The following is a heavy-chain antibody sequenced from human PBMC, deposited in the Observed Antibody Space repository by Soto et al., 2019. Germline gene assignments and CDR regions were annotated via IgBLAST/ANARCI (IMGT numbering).Heavy chain of an antibody. CDR2: IIPIFGTA. CDR3: ARGAAPSRASSGYYPR. CDR1: GGTFSSYA. J-gene: IGHJ4*02. V-gene: IGHV1-69*05. D-gene: IGHD3-22*01. Sequence: QVQLVQSGAEVKKPGSSVKVSCKASGGTFSSYAISWVRQAPGQGLEWMGGIIPIFGTANYAQKFQGRVTRTXXEXTXXADVELSSLRSEDTAVYYCARGAAPSRASSGYYPRWGQGTLVTVSS.